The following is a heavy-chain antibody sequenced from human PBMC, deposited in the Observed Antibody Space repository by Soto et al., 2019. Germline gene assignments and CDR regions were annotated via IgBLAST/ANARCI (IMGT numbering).Heavy chain of an antibody. J-gene: IGHJ6*02. CDR3: ATTRVGPCSSSICFSGIFDGMDV. D-gene: IGHD2-2*01. CDR1: GFTISNYG. Sequence: GGSLRLSCAASGFTISNYGMHWVRQAPGKGLEWVAVISYDGTITYYADSVKGRFTISRDNSKNTLYLQMNSLRTEDTAVYYCATTRVGPCSSSICFSGIFDGMDVWGQGTTVTVSS. V-gene: IGHV3-30-3*01. CDR2: ISYDGTIT.